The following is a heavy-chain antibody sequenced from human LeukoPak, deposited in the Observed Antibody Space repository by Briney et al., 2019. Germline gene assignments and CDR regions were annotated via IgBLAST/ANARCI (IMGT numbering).Heavy chain of an antibody. V-gene: IGHV4-59*01. CDR3: ARGRSSGWTYFDY. J-gene: IGHJ4*02. D-gene: IGHD6-19*01. CDR2: MFYSGNT. Sequence: SETLSLTCTVSGGSIRNYYWNWIRQPPGKRLEWIGDMFYSGNTNYSPSLKSRVTISVDTSKNQFSLSLNSVTTADTAVYYCARGRSSGWTYFDYWGQGTLVTVSS. CDR1: GGSIRNYY.